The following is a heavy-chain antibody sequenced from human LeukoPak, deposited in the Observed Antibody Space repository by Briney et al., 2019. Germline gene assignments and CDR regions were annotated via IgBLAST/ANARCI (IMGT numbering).Heavy chain of an antibody. D-gene: IGHD6-19*01. Sequence: TSETLSLTCAVYGGSFSGYYWSWIRQPPGKGLEWIGEINHSGSTNYNPSLKSRVTISVDTSKNQFPLKLTSVTAADTAVCYCARDQWSVTGRLWLDYWGQGMLVTVSS. CDR1: GGSFSGYY. CDR3: ARDQWSVTGRLWLDY. J-gene: IGHJ4*02. V-gene: IGHV4-34*01. CDR2: INHSGST.